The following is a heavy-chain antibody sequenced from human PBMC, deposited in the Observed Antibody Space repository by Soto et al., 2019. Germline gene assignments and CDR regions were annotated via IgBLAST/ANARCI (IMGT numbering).Heavy chain of an antibody. Sequence: QVQLVESGGGVVQPGRSLRLSCAASGFPFSSYGMHWVRQAPGKGLEWVAVISYDGGNKYYADSVKGRFTISRDNSKNTLYLQINSLRAEDTAVYSCAKDRENYYGNSGYSQGFDYWGQGTLVTVSS. CDR3: AKDRENYYGNSGYSQGFDY. J-gene: IGHJ4*02. CDR1: GFPFSSYG. CDR2: ISYDGGNK. V-gene: IGHV3-30*18. D-gene: IGHD3-22*01.